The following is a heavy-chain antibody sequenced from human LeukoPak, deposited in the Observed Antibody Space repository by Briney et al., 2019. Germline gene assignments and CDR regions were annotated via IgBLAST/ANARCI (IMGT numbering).Heavy chain of an antibody. V-gene: IGHV4-59*11. CDR2: IYYSGST. D-gene: IGHD2-2*01. CDR1: GGSISSHY. CDR3: ARDTTYCSSTSCYGLDYYYGMDV. J-gene: IGHJ6*02. Sequence: SETLSLTCTVSGGSISSHYWSWLRQPPGKGLEWIGYIYYSGSTNYNPSLKSRVTISVDTSKNQFSLKLSFVTAADTAVYYCARDTTYCSSTSCYGLDYYYGMDVWGQGTTVTVSS.